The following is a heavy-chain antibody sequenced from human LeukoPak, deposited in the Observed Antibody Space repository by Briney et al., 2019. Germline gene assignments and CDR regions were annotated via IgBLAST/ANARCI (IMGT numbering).Heavy chain of an antibody. Sequence: GGSLRLSCAASGFTFSDLAMHWLRQAPGKGLEYVSTISSNGISPYYANSVKGRFTIYTDNSKSTLYLQMGSLRADDTAVYYCVRDHSIHNYHYGIDAWEPGSRSPSPQ. CDR2: ISSNGISP. D-gene: IGHD3-3*01. CDR3: VRDHSIHNYHYGIDA. J-gene: IGHJ6*01. CDR1: GFTFSDLA. V-gene: IGHV3-64*01.